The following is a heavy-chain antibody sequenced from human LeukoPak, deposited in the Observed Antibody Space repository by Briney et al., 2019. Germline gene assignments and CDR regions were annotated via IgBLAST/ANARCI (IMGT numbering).Heavy chain of an antibody. CDR3: ARKGGATTYGYYYYYMDV. D-gene: IGHD1-26*01. Sequence: GGSLRLSCAASGFTFSSYWMSWVRQAPGKGLEWVANIKQDGSEKYYVDSAKGRFTISRDNAKNSLYLQMNSLRAEDTAVYYCARKGGATTYGYYYYYMDVWGKGTTVTISS. CDR2: IKQDGSEK. J-gene: IGHJ6*03. CDR1: GFTFSSYW. V-gene: IGHV3-7*01.